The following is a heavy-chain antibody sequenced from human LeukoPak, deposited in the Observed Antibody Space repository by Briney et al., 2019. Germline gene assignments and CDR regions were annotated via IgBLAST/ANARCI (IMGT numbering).Heavy chain of an antibody. CDR3: AKDIDSSGYYLGY. J-gene: IGHJ4*02. V-gene: IGHV3-9*01. Sequence: DSVKGRFTISRDNAKNSLYLQMNSLRAEDTALYYCAKDIDSSGYYLGYWGQGTLVTVSS. D-gene: IGHD3-22*01.